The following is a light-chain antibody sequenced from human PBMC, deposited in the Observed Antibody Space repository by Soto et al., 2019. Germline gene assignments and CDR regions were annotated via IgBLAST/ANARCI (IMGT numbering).Light chain of an antibody. V-gene: IGKV3-20*01. CDR1: QSVSSSY. Sequence: VMRQSPATLSLSPGERATLSFMASQSVSSSYLAWYQQKPGQAPRLLIYGASSRATGIPDRFSGSGSGTDFTLTISRLEPEDFAVYYCQQYGSSPETFGQGTKVDIK. CDR2: GAS. J-gene: IGKJ1*01. CDR3: QQYGSSPET.